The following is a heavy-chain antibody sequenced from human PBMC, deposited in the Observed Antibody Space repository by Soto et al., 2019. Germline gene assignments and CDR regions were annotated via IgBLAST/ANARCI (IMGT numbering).Heavy chain of an antibody. D-gene: IGHD3-3*01. Sequence: SETLSLTCTVSGGSITSSSYYWGWIRQHPGKGLEWIGYIYYSGSTYYNPSLKSRVTISVDTSKNQFSLKLSSVTAADTAVYYCARDRTYDFWSGYYNHYYYGMDVWGQGTTVTVSS. CDR2: IYYSGST. J-gene: IGHJ6*02. CDR3: ARDRTYDFWSGYYNHYYYGMDV. CDR1: GGSITSSSYY. V-gene: IGHV4-31*03.